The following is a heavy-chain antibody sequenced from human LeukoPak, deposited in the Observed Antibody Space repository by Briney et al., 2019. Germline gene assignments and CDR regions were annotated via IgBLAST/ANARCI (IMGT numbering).Heavy chain of an antibody. D-gene: IGHD3-16*01. CDR2: IASAGET. V-gene: IGHV3-53*01. J-gene: IGHJ4*02. CDR1: GLIVTSDF. CDR3: ANSRGTY. Sequence: GGSLRLSCAASGLIVTSDFMGWVRQAPGKGLEWVSLIASAGETYYADSVKGRFTISRDNSKNAVSLQMNSLRVDDTAVYYCANSRGTYWGQGTLVTVSS.